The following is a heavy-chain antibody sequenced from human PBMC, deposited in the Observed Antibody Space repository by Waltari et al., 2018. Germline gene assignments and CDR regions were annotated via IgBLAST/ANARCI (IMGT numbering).Heavy chain of an antibody. CDR1: GFTFSSYA. CDR3: ARELWSERAFDI. Sequence: QVQLVESGGGVVQPGRSLRLSCAASGFTFSSYAMHWVRQAPGKGLELVAVISYDGSNKYYADSVKGRFTISRDNSKNTLYLQMNSLRAEDTAVYYCARELWSERAFDIWGQGTMVTVSS. V-gene: IGHV3-30-3*01. D-gene: IGHD3-10*01. CDR2: ISYDGSNK. J-gene: IGHJ3*02.